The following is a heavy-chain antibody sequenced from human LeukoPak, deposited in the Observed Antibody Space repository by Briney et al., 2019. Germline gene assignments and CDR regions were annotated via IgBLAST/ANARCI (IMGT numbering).Heavy chain of an antibody. CDR2: IFHTGST. Sequence: PSETLSLTCIVSGGSIGTYYWSWIRQPPGKGLEWIGYIFHTGSTLYNDSLKSRVTLSVDTSNNQLSLKVNFVTAADTAVYYCARDGAGSGSHWSVFDLWGQGTMVTVSS. J-gene: IGHJ3*01. D-gene: IGHD3-10*01. V-gene: IGHV4-59*01. CDR3: ARDGAGSGSHWSVFDL. CDR1: GGSIGTYY.